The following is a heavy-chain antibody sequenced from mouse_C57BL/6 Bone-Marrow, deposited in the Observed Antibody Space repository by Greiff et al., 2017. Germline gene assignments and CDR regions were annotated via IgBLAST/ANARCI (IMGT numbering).Heavy chain of an antibody. D-gene: IGHD1-1*01. CDR2: IDPETGGT. Sequence: VQRVESGAELVRPGASVTLSCKASGYTFTDYEMHWVKQTPVHGLEWIGAIDPETGGTAYNQKFKGKAILTADKSSSTAYMELRSLTSEDSAVYYCTRRYGSSTGYFDVWGTGTTVTVSS. J-gene: IGHJ1*03. CDR1: GYTFTDYE. V-gene: IGHV1-15*01. CDR3: TRRYGSSTGYFDV.